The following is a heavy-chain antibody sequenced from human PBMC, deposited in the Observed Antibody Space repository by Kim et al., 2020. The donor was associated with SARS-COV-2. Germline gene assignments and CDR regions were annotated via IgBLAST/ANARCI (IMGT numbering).Heavy chain of an antibody. CDR3: ANRHISVDHLWGIYVLTY. Sequence: GGSLRLSCAASGFTFGNYAMAWVRQAQGKGLEWVSAISGDAGSTYYADSVKGRFTVSRDNSKNTLYLQMNSLRGEDTAVYYCANRHISVDHLWGIYVLTYWGQGTLVTVSS. CDR1: GFTFGNYA. D-gene: IGHD3-16*01. CDR2: ISGDAGST. V-gene: IGHV3-23*01. J-gene: IGHJ4*02.